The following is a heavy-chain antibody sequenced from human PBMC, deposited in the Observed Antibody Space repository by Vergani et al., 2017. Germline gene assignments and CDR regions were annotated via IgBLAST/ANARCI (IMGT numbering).Heavy chain of an antibody. J-gene: IGHJ5*02. CDR3: ARAPYYYDSSGYPWFDA. CDR1: GGTFSSYA. D-gene: IGHD3-22*01. V-gene: IGHV1-69*01. Sequence: QVQLVQSGAEVKKPGSSVKVSCKASGGTFSSYAISWVRQAPGQGLEWMGGIIPIFGTANYAQKFQGRVTITADESTRTAYMELSSLRSEDAAVYYCARAPYYYDSSGYPWFDAWGQGTLVTVSS. CDR2: IIPIFGTA.